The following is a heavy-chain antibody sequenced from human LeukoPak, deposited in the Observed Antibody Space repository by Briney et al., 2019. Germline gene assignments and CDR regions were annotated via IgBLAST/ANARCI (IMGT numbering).Heavy chain of an antibody. CDR3: ARVLRFLETRDYFDS. J-gene: IGHJ4*02. Sequence: GGSLRLSCAASGFTFSSYAMSWVRQAPGKGLEWVSGISGSGGGTYYADSVKGRFTISRDNSKNTLYLQMNSLRAEDTAVYYCARVLRFLETRDYFDSWGQGTLVTVSS. V-gene: IGHV3-23*01. D-gene: IGHD3-3*01. CDR1: GFTFSSYA. CDR2: ISGSGGGT.